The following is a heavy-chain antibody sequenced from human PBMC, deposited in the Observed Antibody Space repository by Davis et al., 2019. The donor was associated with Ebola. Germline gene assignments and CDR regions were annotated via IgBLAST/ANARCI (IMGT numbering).Heavy chain of an antibody. Sequence: SLKISCAASGFTFDDYAMHWVRQAPGKGLEWVSGINWNSGSIGYADSVKGRFTISRDNAKNSLYLQMNSLRAEDTALYYCAKDDGYCSGGSCYQFDYWGQGTLVTVSS. D-gene: IGHD2-15*01. CDR3: AKDDGYCSGGSCYQFDY. V-gene: IGHV3-9*01. J-gene: IGHJ4*02. CDR1: GFTFDDYA. CDR2: INWNSGSI.